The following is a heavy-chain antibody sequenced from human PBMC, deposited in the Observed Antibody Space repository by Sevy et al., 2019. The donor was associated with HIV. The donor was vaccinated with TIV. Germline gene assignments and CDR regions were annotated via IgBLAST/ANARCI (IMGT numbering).Heavy chain of an antibody. CDR1: GFTVSNNY. J-gene: IGHJ5*02. Sequence: GGSLRLSCAVSGFTVSNNYMSWVRQAPGKGLEWVSVIYSGGSTFYADSVKGRFTISRDNSKNTLYLQMNSLRVEDTAVYYCARAVNYYGSETYYWFDPWGQGTLVTVSS. V-gene: IGHV3-53*01. D-gene: IGHD3-10*01. CDR3: ARAVNYYGSETYYWFDP. CDR2: IYSGGST.